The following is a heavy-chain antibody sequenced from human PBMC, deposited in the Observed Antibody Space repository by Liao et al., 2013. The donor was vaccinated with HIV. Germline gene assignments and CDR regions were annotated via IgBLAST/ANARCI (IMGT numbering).Heavy chain of an antibody. CDR2: IYYSGST. Sequence: QVQLQESGPGLVKPSETLSLTCTVSGGSISSSSYYWGWIRQPPGKGLEWIGSIYYSGSTYYNPSLKSRVTISVDTSKNQFSLKLSSVTAADTAVYYCARGPYDFWSGYRRWAPDYWGQGTLVTVSS. D-gene: IGHD3-3*01. J-gene: IGHJ4*02. V-gene: IGHV4-39*07. CDR1: GGSISSSSYY. CDR3: ARGPYDFWSGYRRWAPDY.